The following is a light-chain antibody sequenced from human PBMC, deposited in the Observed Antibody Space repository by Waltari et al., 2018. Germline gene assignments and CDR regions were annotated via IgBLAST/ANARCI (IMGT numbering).Light chain of an antibody. CDR1: QSVSSVY. J-gene: IGKJ5*01. V-gene: IGKV3-20*01. CDR3: QQYYSSPIT. Sequence: EIVLTQSPGTLSLSPGERATLSCRASQSVSSVYLAGYQQKPGQAPRLLIYGTSNRATGIPDRFTGSGSATDFTLTISRLEPEDFAVYYCQQYYSSPITFGQGTRLEIK. CDR2: GTS.